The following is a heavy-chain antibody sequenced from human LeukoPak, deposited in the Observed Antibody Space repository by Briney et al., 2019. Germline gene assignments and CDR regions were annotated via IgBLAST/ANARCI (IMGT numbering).Heavy chain of an antibody. CDR1: GFXFSSYG. CDR2: IWYDGSNK. V-gene: IGHV3-33*01. D-gene: IGHD6-19*01. CDR3: ARDSSSGWFDAFDI. J-gene: IGHJ3*02. Sequence: GGSLRLSCAASGFXFSSYGMHWVRQAPGKGLEWVAVIWYDGSNKYYADSVKGRFTISRDNSKNTLYLQMNSLRAEDTAVYYCARDSSSGWFDAFDIWGQGTLVTVS.